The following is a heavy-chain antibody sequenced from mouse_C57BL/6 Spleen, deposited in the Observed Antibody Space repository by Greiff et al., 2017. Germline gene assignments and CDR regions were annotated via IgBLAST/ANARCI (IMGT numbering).Heavy chain of an antibody. CDR1: GYTFTSYW. D-gene: IGHD1-1*01. Sequence: QVQLQQPGAELVKPGASVTLSCKASGYTFTSYWMHWVKQRPGQGLEWIGMIHPNSGSTNYNEKFKSKATLTVDNSTSRAYMQLSSLTSEDSAVYYGASEDDYYGSSYKALFAYWGQGTLVTVSA. V-gene: IGHV1-64*01. J-gene: IGHJ3*01. CDR2: IHPNSGST. CDR3: ASEDDYYGSSYKALFAY.